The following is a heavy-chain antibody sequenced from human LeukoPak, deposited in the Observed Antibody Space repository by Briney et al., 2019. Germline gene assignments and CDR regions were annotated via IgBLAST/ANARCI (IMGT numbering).Heavy chain of an antibody. CDR2: IYYSGST. V-gene: IGHV4-59*01. CDR1: GGSTSSYY. CDR3: ARGRIGWFDP. J-gene: IGHJ5*02. D-gene: IGHD3-10*01. Sequence: PSETLSLTCTVSGGSTSSYYWSWIRQPPGKGLERIGYIYYSGSTNYNPSLKSRVTISVDTSKNQFSLKLSSVTAADTAVYYCARGRIGWFDPWGQGTLVTVSS.